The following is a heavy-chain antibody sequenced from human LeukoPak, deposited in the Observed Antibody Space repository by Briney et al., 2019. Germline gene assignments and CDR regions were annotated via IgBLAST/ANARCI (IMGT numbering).Heavy chain of an antibody. V-gene: IGHV4-39*01. Sequence: SETLSLTCTVSGGSISRSSHYWGWIRQSPGKGLEWIGSIYYSGSTYDNPSLKSRVTISADTSKNQFSLKLSSVTAADTAVYYCARHRALGPYGGTPLDYWGQGTLVTVSS. CDR3: ARHRALGPYGGTPLDY. J-gene: IGHJ4*02. D-gene: IGHD4-23*01. CDR1: GGSISRSSHY. CDR2: IYYSGST.